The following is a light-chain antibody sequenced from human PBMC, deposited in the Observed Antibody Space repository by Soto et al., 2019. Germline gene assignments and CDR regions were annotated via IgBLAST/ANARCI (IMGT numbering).Light chain of an antibody. CDR3: SSYTSSSTWV. CDR2: DVS. CDR1: SSDVGGYNY. V-gene: IGLV2-14*01. J-gene: IGLJ3*02. Sequence: QSALTQPASVSGSPGQSITISCTGTSSDVGGYNYVSWYQQHPGKAPKLMIYDVSNRPSGVSNRFSVSKSGNTASLTISGLQAEDEADYYCSSYTSSSTWVFGGGTKVTVL.